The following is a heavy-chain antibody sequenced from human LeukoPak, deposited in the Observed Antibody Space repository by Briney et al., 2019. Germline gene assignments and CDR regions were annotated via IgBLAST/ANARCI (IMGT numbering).Heavy chain of an antibody. CDR2: IYYSGST. D-gene: IGHD2-15*01. CDR1: GGSISSYY. Sequence: SETLSLTCTVSGGSISSYYWGWIRQPPGKGLEWIGYIYYSGSTNYNPSLKSRVTISVDTSKNQFSLKLSSVTAADTAVYYCARGNLWGDCSGGSCRHYYYYYMDVWGKGTTVTVSS. V-gene: IGHV4-59*01. CDR3: ARGNLWGDCSGGSCRHYYYYYMDV. J-gene: IGHJ6*03.